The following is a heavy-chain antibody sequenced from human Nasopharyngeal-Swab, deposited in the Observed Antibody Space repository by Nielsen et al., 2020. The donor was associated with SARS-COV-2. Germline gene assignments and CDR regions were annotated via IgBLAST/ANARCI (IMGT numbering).Heavy chain of an antibody. CDR1: GFPFSSFG. J-gene: IGHJ4*02. Sequence: GGSLRLSCAASGFPFSSFGMHWVRQAPGKGREWVAFIAHDASNEYYGDSVKGRFSISRDSSKNTLYLQMDSLRGEDTAVYYCARDAPAHYGAFYWGRGTLVTVSS. CDR3: ARDAPAHYGAFY. V-gene: IGHV3-30*03. D-gene: IGHD4-17*01. CDR2: IAHDASNE.